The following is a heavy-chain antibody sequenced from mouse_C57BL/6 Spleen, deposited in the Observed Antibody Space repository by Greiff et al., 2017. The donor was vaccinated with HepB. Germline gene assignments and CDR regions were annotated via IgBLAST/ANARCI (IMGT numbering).Heavy chain of an antibody. Sequence: ESGPGLVKPSQSLSLTCSVTGYSITSGYYWNWIRQFPGNKLEWMGYISYDGSNNYNPSLKNRISSTRDTSKNQFFLKLNSVTTEDTATYYCARDTTVASYWYFDVWGTGTTVTVSS. CDR1: GYSITSGYY. CDR3: ARDTTVASYWYFDV. D-gene: IGHD1-1*01. CDR2: ISYDGSN. V-gene: IGHV3-6*01. J-gene: IGHJ1*03.